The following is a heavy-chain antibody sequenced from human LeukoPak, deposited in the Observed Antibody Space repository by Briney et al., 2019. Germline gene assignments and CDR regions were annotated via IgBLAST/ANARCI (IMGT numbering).Heavy chain of an antibody. CDR3: AKDIGIALRGATFGN. D-gene: IGHD3-10*01. CDR1: GFTFDDYA. J-gene: IGHJ4*02. CDR2: LSWNGATV. Sequence: QTGGSLRLSCAASGFTFDDYAMHWVRQAPGKGLEWVSGLSWNGATVGYADSVKGRFTISRDNTKNSLYLQMSSLKTEDTALYYCAKDIGIALRGATFGNWGQGTLVTVSS. V-gene: IGHV3-9*01.